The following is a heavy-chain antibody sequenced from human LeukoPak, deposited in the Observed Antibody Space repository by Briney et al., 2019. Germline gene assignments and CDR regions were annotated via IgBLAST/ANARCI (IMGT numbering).Heavy chain of an antibody. Sequence: GGSLRLFCAASGFTFSSYAMHWVRQAPGRGLEWVAVISYDGSNKYYAGSVKGRLTISRDNSKNKLYLQMNSLRAEDTAVYYCARDRHYGWGRPQTYYCGMDVWGQGTTVTVSS. J-gene: IGHJ6*02. CDR3: ARDRHYGWGRPQTYYCGMDV. V-gene: IGHV3-30*04. D-gene: IGHD3-10*01. CDR2: ISYDGSNK. CDR1: GFTFSSYA.